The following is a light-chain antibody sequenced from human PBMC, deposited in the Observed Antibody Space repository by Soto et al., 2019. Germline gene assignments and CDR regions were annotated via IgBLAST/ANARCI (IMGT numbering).Light chain of an antibody. J-gene: IGLJ3*02. Sequence: QLVLTQPPSASGTPGQRVAISCSGSSSNIGTNTVNWYQQLPGMAPKLLIYGNNQRPSGVPDRFSGSKSGTSASLAISGFQSEDEADYYCAAWDDILNGWVFGGGTKLTVL. V-gene: IGLV1-44*01. CDR2: GNN. CDR3: AAWDDILNGWV. CDR1: SSNIGTNT.